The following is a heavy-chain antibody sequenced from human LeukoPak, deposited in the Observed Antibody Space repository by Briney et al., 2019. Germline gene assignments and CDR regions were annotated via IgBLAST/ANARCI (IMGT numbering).Heavy chain of an antibody. V-gene: IGHV3-23*01. J-gene: IGHJ4*02. CDR2: ISGSGGST. Sequence: GGSLRLSCAASGFTFSSYAMSWVRQAPGKGLEWVSAISGSGGSTYYADSVKGRFTISRDNSKNTLYLQMNSLGADDTAVYYCAKDSSGSMIVVVEPDYWGQGTLVTVSS. CDR3: AKDSSGSMIVVVEPDY. CDR1: GFTFSSYA. D-gene: IGHD3-22*01.